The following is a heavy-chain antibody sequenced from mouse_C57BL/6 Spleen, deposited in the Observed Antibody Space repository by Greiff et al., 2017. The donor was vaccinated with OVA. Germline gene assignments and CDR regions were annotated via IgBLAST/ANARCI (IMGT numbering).Heavy chain of an antibody. CDR1: ESAFPSPA. CDR2: ITRDGGST. CDR3: ARQGTGTGAMDD. D-gene: IGHD4-1*01. Sequence: EVPLMASGGGLVPPGASLTLSCASTESAFPSPAMSWVRKPPETRLELVAAITRDGGSTYYPDTMERRFIISSDNTKKTLYLQMSSLRSEDTALYYCARQGTGTGAMDDWGQGTSVTVAS. V-gene: IGHV5-2*01. J-gene: IGHJ4*01.